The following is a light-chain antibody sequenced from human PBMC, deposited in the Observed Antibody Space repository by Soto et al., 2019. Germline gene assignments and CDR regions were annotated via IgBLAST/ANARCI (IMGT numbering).Light chain of an antibody. Sequence: EIGFTQSPGTLSLSPGEGATLSCRASQSVSSSYLTWYQQKPGQAPRLLIFGASSRATGIPDRFSGSGSGTDFTLTISRLEPEDFAVYYCQQYGSSPTWTFGQGTKVDI. CDR3: QQYGSSPTWT. CDR1: QSVSSSY. J-gene: IGKJ1*01. CDR2: GAS. V-gene: IGKV3-20*01.